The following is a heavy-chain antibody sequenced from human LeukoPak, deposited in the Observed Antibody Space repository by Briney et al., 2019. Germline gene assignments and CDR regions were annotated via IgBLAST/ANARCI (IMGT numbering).Heavy chain of an antibody. D-gene: IGHD2-2*02. Sequence: GGSLRLSCAASGFTFSSYGIHWVRQAPGKGLEWVAVISYDGSNKYYADSVKGRFTISRDNSKNTLYLQMNSLRAEDTAVYYCAKDRYCSSTSCYSIDYWGQGTLVTVSS. CDR3: AKDRYCSSTSCYSIDY. CDR2: ISYDGSNK. V-gene: IGHV3-30*18. CDR1: GFTFSSYG. J-gene: IGHJ4*02.